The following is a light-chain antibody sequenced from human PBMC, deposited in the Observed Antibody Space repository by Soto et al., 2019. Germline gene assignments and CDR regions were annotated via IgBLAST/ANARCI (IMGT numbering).Light chain of an antibody. CDR1: QSVSGY. V-gene: IGKV3-11*01. J-gene: IGKJ2*01. Sequence: EIVLTQSPATLSLSPGERATLFCSASQSVSGYLAWYQQKLGQAPRLVIHDVSRRAPDIPARFSGRGSGTDFTLTMSSLEPEDFAVYYCHQRSDWPITFGQGTKLQ. CDR2: DVS. CDR3: HQRSDWPIT.